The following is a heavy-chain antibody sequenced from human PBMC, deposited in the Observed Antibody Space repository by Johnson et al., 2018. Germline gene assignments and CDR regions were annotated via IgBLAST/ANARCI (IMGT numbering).Heavy chain of an antibody. V-gene: IGHV3-30-3*01. J-gene: IGHJ1*01. D-gene: IGHD4-17*01. CDR1: GFTFSSYA. CDR2: ISDDGSNK. CDR3: ARAQGGDYLAEYFQH. Sequence: QVQLGQSGGRVVQPGRSLRLSCSASGFTFSSYAMHWVRQAPGKGLEWVAVISDDGSNKFYAESVKGRFTISRDNSKYTVYLQMHTLKAEDTAVFYCARAQGGDYLAEYFQHWGQGTLVTVSS.